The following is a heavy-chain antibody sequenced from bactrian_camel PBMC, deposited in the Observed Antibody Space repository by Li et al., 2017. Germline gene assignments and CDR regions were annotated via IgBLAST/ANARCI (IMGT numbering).Heavy chain of an antibody. CDR3: AAGRGFWYGDSCLRELDY. D-gene: IGHD6*01. J-gene: IGHJ4*01. Sequence: QLVESGGGSVQPGGSLRLSCATSGYTFSLYSMAWFRQAPGKEREGVAAIDAEDTRTYDKSVKGRFNISHDNAKNTVYLQMNSLKPEDTAMYYCAAGRGFWYGDSCLRELDYWGQGTQVTVS. CDR1: GYTFSLYS. V-gene: IGHV3S53*01. CDR2: IDAEDTR.